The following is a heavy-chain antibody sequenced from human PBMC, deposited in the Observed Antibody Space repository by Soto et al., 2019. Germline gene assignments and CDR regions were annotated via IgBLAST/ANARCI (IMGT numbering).Heavy chain of an antibody. CDR3: ARDQVGATGDY. Sequence: ASVKVSCKASGYTFTSYGISWVRQAPGQGLEWMGWISAYNGNRNYAQKVQGRVTMTTDTSTNTAYMELRSLRSDDTAVYYCARDQVGATGDYWGQGTLVTVSS. D-gene: IGHD1-26*01. CDR2: ISAYNGNR. J-gene: IGHJ4*02. CDR1: GYTFTSYG. V-gene: IGHV1-18*01.